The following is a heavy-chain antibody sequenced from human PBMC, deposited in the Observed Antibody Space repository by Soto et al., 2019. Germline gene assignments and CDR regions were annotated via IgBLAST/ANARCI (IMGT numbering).Heavy chain of an antibody. CDR2: ISSSSSYI. CDR1: GFTFSSYS. D-gene: IGHD6-6*01. Sequence: RLSCAASGFTFSSYSMNWVRQAPGKGLEWVSSISSSSSYIYYADSVKGRFTISGDNAKNSLYLQMNSLRAEDTAVYYCARDGSSSSHSYYYYGMDVWGQGTTVTVSS. V-gene: IGHV3-21*01. J-gene: IGHJ6*02. CDR3: ARDGSSSSHSYYYYGMDV.